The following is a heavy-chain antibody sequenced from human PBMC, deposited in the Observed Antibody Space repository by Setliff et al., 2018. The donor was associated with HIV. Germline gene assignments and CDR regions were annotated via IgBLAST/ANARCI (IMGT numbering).Heavy chain of an antibody. J-gene: IGHJ4*02. CDR3: ASFSGYDYYFDY. V-gene: IGHV4-4*09. CDR2: RSTTGST. CDR1: NGSISTIRYY. D-gene: IGHD5-12*01. Sequence: TSETLSLTCAVSNGSISTIRYYWSWIRQSPGKGLEWIGFRSTTGSTNYNPSLRSRVTISVDTSKNQFSLRLSSVTAADTAVYYCASFSGYDYYFDYWGQGTLVTSPQ.